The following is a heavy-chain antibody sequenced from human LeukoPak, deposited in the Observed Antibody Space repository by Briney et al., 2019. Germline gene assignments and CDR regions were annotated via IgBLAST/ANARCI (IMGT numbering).Heavy chain of an antibody. CDR3: ASAYDILTGSRYYFDY. D-gene: IGHD3-9*01. Sequence: PSETLSLTCTVSGGSISSSSYYWGWIRQPPGKGLEWIGSIYYSGSAYYNPSLKSRVTISVGTSKNQFSLKLSSVTAADTAVYYCASAYDILTGSRYYFDYWGQGTLVTVSS. CDR2: IYYSGSA. V-gene: IGHV4-39*01. CDR1: GGSISSSSYY. J-gene: IGHJ4*02.